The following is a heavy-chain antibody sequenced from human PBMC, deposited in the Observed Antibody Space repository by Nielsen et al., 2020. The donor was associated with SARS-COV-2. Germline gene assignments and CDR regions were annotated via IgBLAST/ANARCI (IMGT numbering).Heavy chain of an antibody. D-gene: IGHD3-3*01. V-gene: IGHV3-7*03. Sequence: WIRQPPGKGLEWVANIKQDGSEKYYVDSVKGRFTISRDNAKNSLYLQMNSLRAEDTAVYYCARDPKVTILGVDLYYYYGMDVWGQGTTVTVSS. J-gene: IGHJ6*02. CDR2: IKQDGSEK. CDR3: ARDPKVTILGVDLYYYYGMDV.